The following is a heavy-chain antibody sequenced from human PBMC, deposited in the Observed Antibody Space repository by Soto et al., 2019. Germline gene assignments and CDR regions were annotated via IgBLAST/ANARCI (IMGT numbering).Heavy chain of an antibody. CDR2: ISWNSGSI. V-gene: IGHV3-9*01. D-gene: IGHD6-19*01. Sequence: EVQLVESGGGLVQPGRSLRLSCAASGFTFDDYAMHWVRQAPGKGLEWVSGISWNSGSIGYADSVKGRFTISRDNAKNSLHLQMNSLRAEDTALYYCAKDIRGGSGWPTVFDYWGQGTLVTVSS. J-gene: IGHJ4*02. CDR3: AKDIRGGSGWPTVFDY. CDR1: GFTFDDYA.